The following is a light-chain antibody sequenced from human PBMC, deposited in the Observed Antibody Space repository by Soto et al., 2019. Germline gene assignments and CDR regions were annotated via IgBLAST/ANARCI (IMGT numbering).Light chain of an antibody. J-gene: IGKJ1*01. V-gene: IGKV3-20*01. Sequence: EIVLTQSPGTLSLSPGERATLSCRASQSVSNNYLAWYQQKPGQAPRLLIYGASNRATGIPDRFSGSGSGTYSTLTISILEPEGFAVYYCQRYGSSGTFGQGTKVEIK. CDR2: GAS. CDR3: QRYGSSGT. CDR1: QSVSNNY.